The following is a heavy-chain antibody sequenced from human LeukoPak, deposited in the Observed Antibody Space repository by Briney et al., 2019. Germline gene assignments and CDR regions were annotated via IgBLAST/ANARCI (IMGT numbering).Heavy chain of an antibody. Sequence: SETLSLTCTVSGGSVSSGSYYWSWIRQPPGKGLEWIGYIYYSGSTNYNPSLKSRVTISVDTSKNQFSLKLSSVTAADTAVYYRARGSGTHRRPDYWGQGTLVTVSS. D-gene: IGHD1/OR15-1a*01. CDR1: GGSVSSGSYY. CDR3: ARGSGTHRRPDY. V-gene: IGHV4-61*01. J-gene: IGHJ4*02. CDR2: IYYSGST.